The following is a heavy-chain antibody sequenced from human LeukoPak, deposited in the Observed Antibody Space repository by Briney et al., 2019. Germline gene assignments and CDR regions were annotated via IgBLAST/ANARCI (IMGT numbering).Heavy chain of an antibody. CDR3: ARPDGDYYYGSGSYFHY. D-gene: IGHD3-10*01. CDR1: GFTFSSYE. J-gene: IGHJ4*02. CDR2: ISSSGTTI. V-gene: IGHV3-48*03. Sequence: QPGGSLRLSCAASGFTFSSYEMNWVRQAPGKGLEWASYISSSGTTIYYADSVKGRFTISRDNAKNSLYLQMNSLRAEDTAVYYCARPDGDYYYGSGSYFHYWGQGTLVTVSS.